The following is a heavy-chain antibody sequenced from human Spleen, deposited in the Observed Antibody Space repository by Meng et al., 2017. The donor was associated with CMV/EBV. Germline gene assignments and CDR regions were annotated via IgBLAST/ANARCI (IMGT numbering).Heavy chain of an antibody. J-gene: IGHJ5*02. Sequence: GGSLRLSCAASGFTFSSYEMNWVRQAPGKGLEWVSYISSSGTTIHYADSVKGRFTISRDNAKNSLYLQMNSLRAEDTAVYYCARGGRYSHNWFDPWGQGTLVTVSS. V-gene: IGHV3-48*03. D-gene: IGHD3-9*01. CDR3: ARGGRYSHNWFDP. CDR2: ISSSGTTI. CDR1: GFTFSSYE.